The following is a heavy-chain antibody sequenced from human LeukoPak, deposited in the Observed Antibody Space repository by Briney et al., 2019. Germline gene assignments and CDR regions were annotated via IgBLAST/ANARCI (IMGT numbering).Heavy chain of an antibody. D-gene: IGHD3-22*01. V-gene: IGHV3-33*01. CDR1: GFTFSSYG. Sequence: GGSLRLSCAASGFTFSSYGMHWVRQAPGKGLEWVAVIWYDGSNKYYADSVKGRFTISRDNSKNTLYLQMNSLRAEDTAVYYCARVDLPYYYDSSSDYWGQGTLVTVSS. CDR3: ARVDLPYYYDSSSDY. CDR2: IWYDGSNK. J-gene: IGHJ4*02.